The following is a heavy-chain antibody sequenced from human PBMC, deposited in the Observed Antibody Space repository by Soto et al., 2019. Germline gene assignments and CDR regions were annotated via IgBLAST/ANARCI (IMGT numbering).Heavy chain of an antibody. V-gene: IGHV4-31*03. CDR1: GGSISSGGYY. Sequence: SETVSLTCSVSGGSISSGGYYWSWIRQHPGKGLEWIGYIYYSGSTYYNPSLKSRVTISVDTSKNQFSLQWSSLKASDTAMYYCARHRNYYDSSPDFDYWGQGTLVTVSS. J-gene: IGHJ4*02. D-gene: IGHD3-22*01. CDR3: ARHRNYYDSSPDFDY. CDR2: IYYSGST.